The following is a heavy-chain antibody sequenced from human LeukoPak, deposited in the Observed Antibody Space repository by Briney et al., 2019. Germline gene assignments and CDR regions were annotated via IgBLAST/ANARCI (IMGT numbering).Heavy chain of an antibody. CDR3: ARGSGGSRDYYYGMDV. V-gene: IGHV1-8*01. Sequence: ASVKVSCKASGYTFTSYDINWVRQATGQGLEWMGWMNPNSGNTGYAQKFQGRVTMTRNTSISTAYMELSSLRSEDTAVYYCARGSGGSRDYYYGMDVWGQGTTVTVSS. CDR2: MNPNSGNT. J-gene: IGHJ6*02. CDR1: GYTFTSYD. D-gene: IGHD2-15*01.